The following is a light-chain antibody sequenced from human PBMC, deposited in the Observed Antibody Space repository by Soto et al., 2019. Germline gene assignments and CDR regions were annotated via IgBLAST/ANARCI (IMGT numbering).Light chain of an antibody. J-gene: IGLJ1*01. CDR1: SSDVGGYNF. CDR2: NVI. V-gene: IGLV2-11*01. Sequence: QSALTQPRSVSGSPGQSVTISCTGTSSDVGGYNFVSWYQHHPGKAPKLMIYNVIQRPSGVPDRFSASKSGNTASLTISGPQAEDEADYYCCSYAGSYTYVFGTGTKVTVL. CDR3: CSYAGSYTYV.